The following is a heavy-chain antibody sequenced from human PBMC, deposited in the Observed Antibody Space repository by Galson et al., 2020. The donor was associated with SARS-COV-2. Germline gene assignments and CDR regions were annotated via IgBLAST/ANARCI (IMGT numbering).Heavy chain of an antibody. J-gene: IGHJ6*02. CDR3: ATNGGDIVATMVYYGMDV. V-gene: IGHV3-21*01. D-gene: IGHD5-12*01. CDR1: GFTFSSYS. CDR2: ISSSSSYI. Sequence: KIVESLKISCAASGFTFSSYSMNWVRQAPGKGLEWVSSISSSSSYIYYADPVKGRFTISRDNAKNSLYLQMNSLRAEDTAVYYCATNGGDIVATMVYYGMDVWGQGATVTVAS.